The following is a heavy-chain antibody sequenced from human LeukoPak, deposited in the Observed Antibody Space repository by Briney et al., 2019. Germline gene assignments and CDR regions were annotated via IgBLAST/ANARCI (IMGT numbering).Heavy chain of an antibody. CDR3: ARDGGCGTSCWGGNWFDP. D-gene: IGHD2-2*01. CDR1: GGSISSGGYY. J-gene: IGHJ5*02. Sequence: SETLSLTSTVSGGSISSGGYYWSWIRQHPGKGLEWIGYIYYSGSTYYNPSLKSRVTISVDTSKNQFSLKLSSVTAADTAVYYCARDGGCGTSCWGGNWFDPWGQGTLVTVSS. CDR2: IYYSGST. V-gene: IGHV4-31*03.